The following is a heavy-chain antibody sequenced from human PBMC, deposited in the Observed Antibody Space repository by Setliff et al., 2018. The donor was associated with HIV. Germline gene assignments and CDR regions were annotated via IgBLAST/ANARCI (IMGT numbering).Heavy chain of an antibody. CDR2: FDPEDGET. V-gene: IGHV1-24*01. D-gene: IGHD1-26*01. Sequence: GASVKVSCKVSGFTLREVSMHWVRQAPAKGLEWMGYFDPEDGETVYALKFQGRVTMTEDTSTDTAYMELSGLRSEDTAVYYCAIDMVGGWLRLMPDFWGQGALVTVSS. CDR1: GFTLREVS. J-gene: IGHJ4*02. CDR3: AIDMVGGWLRLMPDF.